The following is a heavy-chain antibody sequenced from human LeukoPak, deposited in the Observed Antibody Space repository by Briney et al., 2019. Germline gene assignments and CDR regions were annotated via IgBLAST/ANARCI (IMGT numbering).Heavy chain of an antibody. D-gene: IGHD3-22*01. CDR1: GFTVSINS. CDR2: IYSGGNT. CDR3: EYYDSSGYSGGDY. J-gene: IGHJ4*02. Sequence: GGSLRLSCTVSGFTVSINSMSWVRQAPGKGLEWVSFIYSGGNTHYSDSVKGRFTISRDNSKNTLYLQMNSLRAEDTAVYYCEYYDSSGYSGGDYWGQGTLVTVSS. V-gene: IGHV3-53*01.